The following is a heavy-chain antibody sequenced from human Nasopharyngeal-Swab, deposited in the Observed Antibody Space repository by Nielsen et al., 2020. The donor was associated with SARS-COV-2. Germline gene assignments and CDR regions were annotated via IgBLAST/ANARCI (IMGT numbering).Heavy chain of an antibody. CDR3: ARDGNPRFGELLSPHYYYYYMDV. Sequence: GESLKISCAASGFTFSSYSMNWVRQAPGKGLEWVSSISSSSYIYYADSVKGRFTISRDNAKNSLYLQMNSLRAEDTAVYYCARDGNPRFGELLSPHYYYYYMDVWGKGTTVTVSS. D-gene: IGHD3-10*01. CDR1: GFTFSSYS. CDR2: ISSSSYI. V-gene: IGHV3-21*01. J-gene: IGHJ6*03.